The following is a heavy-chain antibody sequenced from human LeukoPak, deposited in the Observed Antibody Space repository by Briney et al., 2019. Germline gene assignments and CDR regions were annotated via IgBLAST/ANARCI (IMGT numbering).Heavy chain of an antibody. CDR3: ARTGIGSSWLYDY. D-gene: IGHD6-13*01. J-gene: IGHJ4*02. V-gene: IGHV3-30*04. CDR2: ISYDGSNK. Sequence: GGSLRLSCAASGFTFSSYAMHWVRQAPGKGLEWVAVISYDGSNKYYADSVKGRFTISRDNSKNTLYLQMNSLRAEDTAVYYCARTGIGSSWLYDYWGQGTLVAVSS. CDR1: GFTFSSYA.